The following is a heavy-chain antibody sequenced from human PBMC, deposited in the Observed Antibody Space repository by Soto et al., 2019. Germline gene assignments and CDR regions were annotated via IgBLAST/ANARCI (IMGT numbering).Heavy chain of an antibody. D-gene: IGHD7-27*01. CDR2: IYYSGST. Sequence: SEILSLTCTVSGGSISSSSYYWGWIRQPPGKGLEWIGSIYYSGSTYYNPSLKSRVTISVDTSKNQLSLKLSSVTAADTAVYYCARYTGDWYYYYGMDVWGQGTTVT. V-gene: IGHV4-39*01. J-gene: IGHJ6*02. CDR3: ARYTGDWYYYYGMDV. CDR1: GGSISSSSYY.